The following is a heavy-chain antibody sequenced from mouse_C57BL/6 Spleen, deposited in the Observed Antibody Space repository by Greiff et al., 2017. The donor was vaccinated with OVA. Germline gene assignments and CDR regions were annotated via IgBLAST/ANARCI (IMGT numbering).Heavy chain of an antibody. CDR2: ISSGSSTI. CDR1: GFTFSDYG. J-gene: IGHJ3*01. Sequence: EVKLMESGGGLVKPGGSLKLSCAASGFTFSDYGMHWVRQAPEKGLEWVAYISSGSSTIYYADTVKGRFTISRDNAKNTVFLQMTCLRSEDTAMYDCAGPGYYDGSSPWCAYWGQGTLVTVSA. CDR3: AGPGYYDGSSPWCAY. D-gene: IGHD1-1*01. V-gene: IGHV5-17*01.